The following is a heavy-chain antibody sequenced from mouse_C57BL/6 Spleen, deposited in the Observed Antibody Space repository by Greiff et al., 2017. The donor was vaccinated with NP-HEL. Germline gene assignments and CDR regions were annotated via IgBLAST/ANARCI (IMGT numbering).Heavy chain of an antibody. Sequence: QVQLQQPGAELVKPGASVKMSCKASGYTFTSYWITWVKQRPGQGLEWIGDIYPGSGSTNYNEKFKRKATLTVDTSSSTAYMQLSSMTSEDSAVYYCARDQDDTWYFDVWGTGTTVTVSS. V-gene: IGHV1-55*01. CDR3: ARDQDDTWYFDV. CDR2: IYPGSGST. D-gene: IGHD2-3*01. CDR1: GYTFTSYW. J-gene: IGHJ1*03.